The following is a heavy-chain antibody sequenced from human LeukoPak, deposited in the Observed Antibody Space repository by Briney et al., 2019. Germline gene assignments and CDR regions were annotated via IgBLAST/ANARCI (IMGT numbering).Heavy chain of an antibody. CDR1: GFTFSSYA. J-gene: IGHJ4*02. CDR2: ISGNGGDT. CDR3: AKGRTLVGGSTRSYDY. D-gene: IGHD1-26*01. V-gene: IGHV3-23*01. Sequence: GGSLRLSCAASGFTFSSYAMSWVRQAPGKGLEWVSDISGNGGDTFYADSVKGRFTISRDNSKHTLYLQMNSLRVDDTAVYYCAKGRTLVGGSTRSYDYWGQGTLVTVSS.